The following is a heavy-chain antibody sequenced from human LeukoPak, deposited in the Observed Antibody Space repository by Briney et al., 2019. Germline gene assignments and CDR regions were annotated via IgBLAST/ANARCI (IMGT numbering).Heavy chain of an antibody. V-gene: IGHV3-74*01. Sequence: PGGSLRLPCAASGFTFSNFWLRWVRQAPGKGLEWVSRITSDGSNINYADSVQGRFTTSRDNAKNTLYLQMNSLRAEDTAVYYCARGGHSSFDYWGQGALVTVSS. CDR3: ARGGHSSFDY. D-gene: IGHD3-16*01. CDR1: GFTFSNFW. J-gene: IGHJ4*02. CDR2: ITSDGSNI.